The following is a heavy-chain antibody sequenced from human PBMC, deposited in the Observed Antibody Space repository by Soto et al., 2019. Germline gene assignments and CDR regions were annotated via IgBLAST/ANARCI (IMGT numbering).Heavy chain of an antibody. CDR1: GYIFVNYG. CDR2: ISPYTGNT. J-gene: IGHJ6*02. V-gene: IGHV1-18*01. CDR3: AMVDLYVTPTPQDV. D-gene: IGHD3-16*01. Sequence: QLQLEQSGDEVKKPGASVKVSCKASGYIFVNYGISWVRQAPGQGLEWLGWISPYTGNTYYATKVQARLTMTTDTSTSTAFMALGRLTSADTAVYYCAMVDLYVTPTPQDVWGQRTTVSVSS.